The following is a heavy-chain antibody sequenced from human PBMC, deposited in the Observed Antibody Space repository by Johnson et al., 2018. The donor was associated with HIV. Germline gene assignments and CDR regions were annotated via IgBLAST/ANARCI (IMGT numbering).Heavy chain of an antibody. CDR2: ISWNSDTI. CDR1: GFMLNSHG. Sequence: VQLVESGGGLVQPGRSLILSCAASGFMLNSHGMHWVRQVSKKGLEWVAGISWNSDTIGYADSVKGRFTISRDNAKNSLYLQMKSLRLEDTALYFCARDLTWEMQETFDLWGQGTMVTVSS. V-gene: IGHV3-9*01. J-gene: IGHJ3*01. CDR3: ARDLTWEMQETFDL. D-gene: IGHD1-26*01.